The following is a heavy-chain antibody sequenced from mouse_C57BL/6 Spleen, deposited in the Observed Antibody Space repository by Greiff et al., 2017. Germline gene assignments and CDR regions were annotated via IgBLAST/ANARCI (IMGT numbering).Heavy chain of an antibody. Sequence: EVQLQQSGPELVKPGASVKISCKASGYSFTGYYMNWVKQSPEKSLEWIGEINPSTGGTTYNQKFKAKATLTVDKSSSTAYMQLKSLTSEDSAVYYSARDYGFLDYWGQGTTLTVSS. V-gene: IGHV1-42*01. J-gene: IGHJ2*01. CDR3: ARDYGFLDY. CDR2: INPSTGGT. CDR1: GYSFTGYY. D-gene: IGHD2-2*01.